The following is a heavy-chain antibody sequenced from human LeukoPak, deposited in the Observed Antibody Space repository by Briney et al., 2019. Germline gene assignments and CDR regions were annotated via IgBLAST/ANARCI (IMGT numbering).Heavy chain of an antibody. CDR2: ISGSGGSA. Sequence: PGGSLRRSCAASGFTFSDHAMSWVRQAPGKGLEWVAAISGSGGSAYSADSVKGRFTVSRGNSKNTLYLQMNSLRADDTAVYYCARHKENYGDSCLDDDWGQGTLVTVSS. CDR3: ARHKENYGDSCLDDD. J-gene: IGHJ4*02. CDR1: GFTFSDHA. D-gene: IGHD4-17*01. V-gene: IGHV3-23*01.